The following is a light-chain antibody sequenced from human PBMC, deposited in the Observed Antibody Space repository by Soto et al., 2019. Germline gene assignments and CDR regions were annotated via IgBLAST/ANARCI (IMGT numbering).Light chain of an antibody. CDR1: INDVGGYNS. V-gene: IGLV2-11*01. Sequence: QSVLTQPRSVSGSPGQSVTISCSGTINDVGGYNSVSWFQHHPGSAPKLMVHSVTQRPSGVPVRFSGSKSGNTASLTISGLQAEDEADYYCCSYAGSYTSYVFGTGTKVTVL. J-gene: IGLJ1*01. CDR3: CSYAGSYTSYV. CDR2: SVT.